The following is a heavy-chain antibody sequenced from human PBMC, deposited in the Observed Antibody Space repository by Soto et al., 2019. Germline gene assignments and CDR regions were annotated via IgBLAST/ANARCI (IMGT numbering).Heavy chain of an antibody. V-gene: IGHV1-69*08. Sequence: QVQLVQSGAEVKKPGSSVKVSCKASGGTFSSYTISWVRQAPGQGLEWMGRIIPIRGIANYAQKFQGRVTITADKSTSTAYMELSSLRSEDTAVYYCAREKTTVTTDFDYWGQGTLVTVSS. D-gene: IGHD4-17*01. CDR2: IIPIRGIA. CDR1: GGTFSSYT. CDR3: AREKTTVTTDFDY. J-gene: IGHJ4*02.